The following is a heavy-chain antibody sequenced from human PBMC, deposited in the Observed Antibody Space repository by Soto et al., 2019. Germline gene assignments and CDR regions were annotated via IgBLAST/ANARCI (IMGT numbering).Heavy chain of an antibody. J-gene: IGHJ4*02. V-gene: IGHV3-23*01. CDR2: ISGSGGST. D-gene: IGHD5-12*01. Sequence: GGSLRLSCTASGFTFSSYAMSWVRQAPGKGLEWVSAISGSGGSTYYADSVKGRLTISRDNSKNTLYLQMNSLRAEDTAVYYCAKDISYSGYGALDYWGQGTLVTVSS. CDR3: AKDISYSGYGALDY. CDR1: GFTFSSYA.